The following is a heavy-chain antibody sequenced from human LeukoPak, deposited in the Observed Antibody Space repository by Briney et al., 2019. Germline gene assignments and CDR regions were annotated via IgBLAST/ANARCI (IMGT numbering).Heavy chain of an antibody. J-gene: IGHJ6*03. Sequence: GASVKVSCKASGYTFTGYYMHWVRQAPGQGLEWMGWINPNSGGTNYAQKFQGRVTMTRDTSISTAYMELSRLRSDDTAVYYCARSPGTIVGASHSRGYYYYMDVWGKGTTVTVSS. CDR2: INPNSGGT. CDR3: ARSPGTIVGASHSRGYYYYMDV. V-gene: IGHV1-2*02. D-gene: IGHD1-26*01. CDR1: GYTFTGYY.